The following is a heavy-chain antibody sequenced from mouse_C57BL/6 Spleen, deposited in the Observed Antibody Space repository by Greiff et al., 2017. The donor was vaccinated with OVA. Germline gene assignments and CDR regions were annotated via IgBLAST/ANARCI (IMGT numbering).Heavy chain of an antibody. CDR1: GFTFNTYA. D-gene: IGHD1-1*01. V-gene: IGHV10-3*01. CDR3: VRAHYYGSSYGYAMDY. Sequence: EVKLVESGGGLVQPKGSLKLSCAASGFTFNTYAMHWVRQAPGKGLEWVARIRSKSSNYATYYADSVKDRFTISRDDSQSMLYLQMNNLKTEDTAMYYCVRAHYYGSSYGYAMDYWGQGTSVTVSS. CDR2: IRSKSSNYAT. J-gene: IGHJ4*01.